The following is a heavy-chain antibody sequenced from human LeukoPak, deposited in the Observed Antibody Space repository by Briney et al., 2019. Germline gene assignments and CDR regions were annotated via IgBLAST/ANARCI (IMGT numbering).Heavy chain of an antibody. D-gene: IGHD6-19*01. CDR2: ISGSGSSI. J-gene: IGHJ4*02. V-gene: IGHV3-11*01. CDR3: ARGGYISDWYSPPDY. Sequence: GGSLRLSCAASGFTFSDYYMSWIRQAPGKGLEWVSYISGSGSSIYYADSVKGRFTISRDYAKNSLFLQMNSLRAEDTAVYYCARGGYISDWYSPPDYWGQGALVTVSS. CDR1: GFTFSDYY.